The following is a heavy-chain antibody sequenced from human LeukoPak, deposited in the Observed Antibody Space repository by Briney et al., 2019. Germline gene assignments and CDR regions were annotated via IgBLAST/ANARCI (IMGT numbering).Heavy chain of an antibody. CDR3: AREVYCGGDCHTPAEYFQH. V-gene: IGHV4-61*02. CDR1: GGSISSGSYY. CDR2: IYTSGST. Sequence: SQTLSLTCTVSGGSISSGSYYWSWIRQPAGKGLEWIGRIYTSGSTNYNPSLRSRVTISVDTSKNQFSLKLISVTAADTAVYYCAREVYCGGDCHTPAEYFQHWGQGTLVTVSS. J-gene: IGHJ1*01. D-gene: IGHD2-21*01.